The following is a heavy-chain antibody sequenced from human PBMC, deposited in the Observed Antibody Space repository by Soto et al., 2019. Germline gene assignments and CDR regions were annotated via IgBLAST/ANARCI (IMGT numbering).Heavy chain of an antibody. CDR1: GGSVSSSSYY. Sequence: SETLSLTCPVSGGSVSSSSYYWGWIRQHPGKGLEWIGSIYSSENTYYNPSLKSRVTISVDTSKNQFSLKLSSVTAADTAVYYCARVPGPWGQGTLVTVSS. CDR2: IYSSENT. CDR3: ARVPGP. J-gene: IGHJ5*02. V-gene: IGHV4-39*07. D-gene: IGHD2-2*01.